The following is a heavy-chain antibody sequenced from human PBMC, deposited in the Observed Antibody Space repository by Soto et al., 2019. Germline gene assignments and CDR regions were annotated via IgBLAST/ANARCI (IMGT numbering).Heavy chain of an antibody. CDR1: GYTLTELS. Sequence: GSLKVFCRVSGYTLTELSMHWVRQARGNWLEWMVGFDDADGDTICARKFVGGVTMIEDTSTDTAYLERSSVRSEDTAVTYCTTSQLAPAAIQYFPHYGMDVWGQGTTVTVAS. J-gene: IGHJ6*02. D-gene: IGHD2-2*02. V-gene: IGHV1-24*01. CDR3: TTSQLAPAAIQYFPHYGMDV. CDR2: FDDADGDT.